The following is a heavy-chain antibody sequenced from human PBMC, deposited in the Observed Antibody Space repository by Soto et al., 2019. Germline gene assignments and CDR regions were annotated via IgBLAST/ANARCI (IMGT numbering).Heavy chain of an antibody. D-gene: IGHD3-3*01. V-gene: IGHV4-59*01. Sequence: PSETLSLTCTVSGGSMSSYYWSWIRQPRGMGLEWIGYIYYSGSTNYNPSLKSRVTISVDTSKNQFSLKLSSVTAADTAVYYCARVPGYEGSRDFSYYMDVWGKGTTVTLSS. J-gene: IGHJ6*03. CDR1: GGSMSSYY. CDR2: IYYSGST. CDR3: ARVPGYEGSRDFSYYMDV.